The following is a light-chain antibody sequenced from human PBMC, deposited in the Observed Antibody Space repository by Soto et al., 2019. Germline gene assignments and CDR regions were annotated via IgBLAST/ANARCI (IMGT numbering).Light chain of an antibody. V-gene: IGLV1-40*01. J-gene: IGLJ3*02. CDR1: SSNIGAGYD. CDR3: QSYDSSLSAWV. CDR2: GDN. Sequence: QSVLTQPPSVSGAPGQRVTISCTGSSSNIGAGYDVHWYQQLPGTAPKLLIYGDNNRPSGVPDRFSGSKSGTSASLAITGLQAEDEADSYCQSYDSSLSAWVFGGGTKLTVL.